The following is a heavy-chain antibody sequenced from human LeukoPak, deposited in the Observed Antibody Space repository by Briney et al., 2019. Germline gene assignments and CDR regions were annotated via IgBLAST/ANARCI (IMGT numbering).Heavy chain of an antibody. D-gene: IGHD2-21*02. Sequence: SETLSLTCTVSGGSISSYYWNWIRQPAAKGLEWIGRIYTSGSTDNSPSLKSRVTMSVDTSKNQFSLKLSSVTAADTAVYYCARDLRLVTAILDGAFDIWGQGTMVTVSS. CDR2: IYTSGST. CDR3: ARDLRLVTAILDGAFDI. V-gene: IGHV4-4*07. J-gene: IGHJ3*02. CDR1: GGSISSYY.